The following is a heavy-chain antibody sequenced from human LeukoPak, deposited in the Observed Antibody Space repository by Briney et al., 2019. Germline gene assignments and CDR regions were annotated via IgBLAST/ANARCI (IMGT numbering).Heavy chain of an antibody. CDR3: ARDYGDWEVTDY. Sequence: AASVKVSCKASGGTFSSYAISWVRQAPGQGLEWMGRIIPILGIANYAQKFQGRVTITPDKSTSTAYMELSSLRSEDTAVYYCARDYGDWEVTDYWGQGTLVTVSS. D-gene: IGHD4-17*01. CDR1: GGTFSSYA. J-gene: IGHJ4*02. V-gene: IGHV1-69*04. CDR2: IIPILGIA.